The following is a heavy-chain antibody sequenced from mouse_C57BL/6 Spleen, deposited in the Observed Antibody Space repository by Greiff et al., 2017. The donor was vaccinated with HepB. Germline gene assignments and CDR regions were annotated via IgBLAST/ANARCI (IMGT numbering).Heavy chain of an antibody. CDR3: ARCDCNYKYFDY. V-gene: IGHV1-55*01. D-gene: IGHD2-1*01. CDR2: IYPGSGST. CDR1: GYTFTSYW. J-gene: IGHJ2*01. Sequence: VQLQQPGAELVKPGASVKMSCKASGYTFTSYWITWVKQRPGQGLEWIGDIYPGSGSTNYNEKFKSKATLTVDTSSSTAYMQLSSLTSEDSAVYYCARCDCNYKYFDYWGQGTTLTVSS.